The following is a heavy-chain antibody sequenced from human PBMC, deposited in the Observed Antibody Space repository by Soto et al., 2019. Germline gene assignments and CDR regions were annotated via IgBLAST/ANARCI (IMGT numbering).Heavy chain of an antibody. CDR2: INTYNHKT. D-gene: IGHD3-3*01. V-gene: IGHV1-18*01. Sequence: QVQMVQSGGEVKKPGASVKVSCKTSGYTFTDYGTSWVRQAPGQGLEWMGWINTYNHKTDYTQKLQARVTLTTDTATTTAYLELRSLTSDDTAVYYCARGYAIWSGRSFGMDVWGQGTTIIVSS. CDR1: GYTFTDYG. CDR3: ARGYAIWSGRSFGMDV. J-gene: IGHJ6*02.